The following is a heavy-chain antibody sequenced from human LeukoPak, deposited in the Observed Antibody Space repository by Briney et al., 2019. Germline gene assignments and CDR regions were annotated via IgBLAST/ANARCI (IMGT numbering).Heavy chain of an antibody. CDR3: ARDWGWELPTAYDY. CDR1: GYTFTSYG. V-gene: IGHV1-18*01. Sequence: ASVKVSCKASGYTFTSYGISWVRQAPGQGLEWMGWISAYNGNTNYAQKLQDRVTMTTDTSTSTAYMELRSLRSDDTAVYYCARDWGWELPTAYDYWGQGTLVTVSS. D-gene: IGHD1-26*01. CDR2: ISAYNGNT. J-gene: IGHJ4*02.